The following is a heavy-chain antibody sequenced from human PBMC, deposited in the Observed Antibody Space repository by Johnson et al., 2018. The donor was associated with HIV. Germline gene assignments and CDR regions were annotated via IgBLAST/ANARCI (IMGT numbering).Heavy chain of an antibody. V-gene: IGHV3-23*04. CDR1: GFTFSSYG. CDR3: AREGKDAFDI. J-gene: IGHJ3*02. Sequence: VQLVESGGGVVQRGGSLRVSCAASGFTFSSYGLSWVRQAPGKGLEWVSAISGSGGSTYYADSVKGRFTISRDNSKNTLYLQMNSLRAEDTAVYYCAREGKDAFDIWGQGTMVTVSS. CDR2: ISGSGGST. D-gene: IGHD3-10*01.